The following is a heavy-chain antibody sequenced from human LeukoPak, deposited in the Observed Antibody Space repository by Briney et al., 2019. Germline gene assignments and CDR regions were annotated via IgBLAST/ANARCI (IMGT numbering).Heavy chain of an antibody. Sequence: GGSLRLSCAASGFTFSTYDMTWVRQAPGKGLEWVSTISGSGDYTYYAASVKGRFTISRDNSKNTLYMQMDSLRAEDTAVYYCAKQYFGSKSYVFDCWGQGTLVTVSS. D-gene: IGHD3-10*01. V-gene: IGHV3-23*01. CDR1: GFTFSTYD. J-gene: IGHJ4*02. CDR2: ISGSGDYT. CDR3: AKQYFGSKSYVFDC.